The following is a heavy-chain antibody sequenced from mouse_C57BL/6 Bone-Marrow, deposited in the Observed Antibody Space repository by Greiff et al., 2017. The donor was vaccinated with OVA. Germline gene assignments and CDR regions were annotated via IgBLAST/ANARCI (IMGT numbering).Heavy chain of an antibody. CDR2: IHPNSGST. J-gene: IGHJ3*01. D-gene: IGHD2-5*01. Sequence: QVQLQQPGAELVKPGASVKLSCKASGYTFTSYWMHWVKQRPGQGLEWIGMIHPNSGSTNYNEKFKSKATLTVDKSSSTAYMQLSSLTSEDSAVYYCARHYYSNYYAWFAYWGQGTRVTVSA. V-gene: IGHV1-64*01. CDR3: ARHYYSNYYAWFAY. CDR1: GYTFTSYW.